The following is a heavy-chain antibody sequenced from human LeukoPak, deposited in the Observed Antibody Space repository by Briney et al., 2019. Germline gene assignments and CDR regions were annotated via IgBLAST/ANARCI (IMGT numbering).Heavy chain of an antibody. CDR3: ARKGIAAAGSIDY. Sequence: GGSLRLSCAASGFTFSSYAMSWVLQAPGKGLEWVSAISGSGGSTYYADSVKGRFTISRDNSKNTLYLQMNSLRAEDTAVYYCARKGIAAAGSIDYWGQGTLVTVSS. J-gene: IGHJ4*02. D-gene: IGHD6-13*01. V-gene: IGHV3-23*01. CDR2: ISGSGGST. CDR1: GFTFSSYA.